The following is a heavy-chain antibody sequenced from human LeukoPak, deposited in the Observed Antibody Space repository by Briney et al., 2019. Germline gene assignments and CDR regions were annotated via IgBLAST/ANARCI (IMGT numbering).Heavy chain of an antibody. V-gene: IGHV3-30-3*01. CDR1: AFTFSSYA. D-gene: IGHD3-22*01. CDR3: AKKGYDTSDYYDY. J-gene: IGHJ4*02. CDR2: ISYDGSNK. Sequence: GGSLRLSCAASAFTFSSYAMHWVRQAPGKGLEWVAVISYDGSNKYYADSVKGRFTISRDNSKNTLYLQMNSLRVEDTAVYYCAKKGYDTSDYYDYWGQGTLVTVSS.